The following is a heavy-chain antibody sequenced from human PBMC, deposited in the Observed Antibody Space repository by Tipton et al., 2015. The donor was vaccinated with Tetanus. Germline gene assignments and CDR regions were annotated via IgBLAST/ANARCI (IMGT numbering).Heavy chain of an antibody. CDR2: SNHSGST. J-gene: IGHJ5*02. Sequence: TLSLTCAVYGGSFSGYYWSWIRQPPGKGLEWIGESNHSGSTNYSPSLKSRVTISVDTSKNLFSLKLTSPAATDTAVYFCAGVLRSESVGWFDPWGQGTLVTVSS. D-gene: IGHD3-3*01. CDR1: GGSFSGYY. CDR3: AGVLRSESVGWFDP. V-gene: IGHV4-34*01.